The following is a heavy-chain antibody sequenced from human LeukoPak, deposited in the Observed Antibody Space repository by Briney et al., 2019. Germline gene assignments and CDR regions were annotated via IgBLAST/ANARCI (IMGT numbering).Heavy chain of an antibody. CDR3: ARHRSSWLIDY. J-gene: IGHJ4*02. CDR1: GFTFNTYA. D-gene: IGHD6-6*01. V-gene: IGHV3-23*01. CDR2: ISDSGGNT. Sequence: QAGGSLRLSCAASGFTFNTYAMSWVRQAPWERLQWVSGISDSGGNTYYADSVRGRFTISRDNSKNTLYLQMNSRRAGDTAVYYCARHRSSWLIDYWGQGTLVTVSS.